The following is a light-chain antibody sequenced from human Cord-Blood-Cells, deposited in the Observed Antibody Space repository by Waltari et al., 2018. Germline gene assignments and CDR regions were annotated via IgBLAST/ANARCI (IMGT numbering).Light chain of an antibody. J-gene: IGLJ2*01. V-gene: IGLV2-23*02. CDR1: SSDVGSSNL. CDR3: CSYAGSSTYVV. Sequence: QSALTQPASVSGPPGQSIPISCTGTSSDVGSSNLFSWYQQQPGKAPKLMIYEVSKRPSGVSNRFSGSKSGNTASLTISGLQAEDEADYYCCSYAGSSTYVVFGGGTKLTVL. CDR2: EVS.